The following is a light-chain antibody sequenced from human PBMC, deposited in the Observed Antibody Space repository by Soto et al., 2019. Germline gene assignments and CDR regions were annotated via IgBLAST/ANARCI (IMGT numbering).Light chain of an antibody. CDR2: EVS. Sequence: QSALTQPASVSGSPGQSITISCTATSSDVGGYNYVSWYQQHPGTAPKLMIYEVSNRPSGVSNRFSGSKSGNTASLTISGLQAEDEADYHCSSHTSGSTPLFGTGTKVTVL. J-gene: IGLJ1*01. CDR1: SSDVGGYNY. V-gene: IGLV2-14*01. CDR3: SSHTSGSTPL.